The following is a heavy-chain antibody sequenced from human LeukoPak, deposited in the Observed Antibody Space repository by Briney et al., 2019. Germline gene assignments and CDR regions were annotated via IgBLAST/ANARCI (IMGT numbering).Heavy chain of an antibody. Sequence: GGSLRLSCEASGFNFDDSTMHWVRQAPGKGLEWVSSISSSSSYIYYADSVKGRFTISRDNAKNSLYLQMNSLRAEDTAVYYCASETRRGYSYGSPTDGFDIWGQGTMVTVSS. CDR1: GFNFDDST. J-gene: IGHJ3*02. CDR2: ISSSSSYI. D-gene: IGHD5-18*01. CDR3: ASETRRGYSYGSPTDGFDI. V-gene: IGHV3-21*01.